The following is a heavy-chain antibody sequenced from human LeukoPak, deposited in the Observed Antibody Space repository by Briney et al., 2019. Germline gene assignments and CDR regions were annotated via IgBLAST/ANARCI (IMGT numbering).Heavy chain of an antibody. D-gene: IGHD1-26*01. V-gene: IGHV4-61*02. CDR2: IYTSGST. Sequence: SETLSLTCTVSGGSISSGSYYWSWIRQPAGKGLEWIGRIYTSGSTNYNPSLKSRVTISVDTSKNQFSLKLSSVTAADTSVYYCARLVGGSYYFDYWGRGTLVTVSS. CDR3: ARLVGGSYYFDY. J-gene: IGHJ4*02. CDR1: GGSISSGSYY.